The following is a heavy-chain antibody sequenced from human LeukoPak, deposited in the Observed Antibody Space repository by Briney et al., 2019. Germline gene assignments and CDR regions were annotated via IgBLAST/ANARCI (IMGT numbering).Heavy chain of an antibody. CDR3: ARLDVGKYVWGSYRN. Sequence: PSETLSLTCTVSGGSISSSSYYWGWIRQPPGKGLEWIGTIYYSGSTYYNPSLKSRVTISVDTSKNQFSLKLSSVTAADTAVYYCARLDVGKYVWGSYRNWGQGTLVTVSS. V-gene: IGHV4-39*07. CDR2: IYYSGST. J-gene: IGHJ4*02. D-gene: IGHD3-16*02. CDR1: GGSISSSSYY.